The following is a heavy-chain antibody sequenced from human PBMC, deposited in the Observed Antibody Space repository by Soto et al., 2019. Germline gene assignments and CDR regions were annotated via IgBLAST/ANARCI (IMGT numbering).Heavy chain of an antibody. CDR2: ISSSSSTI. CDR1: GFTFSSYS. Sequence: EVQLVESGGGLVQPGGSLRLSCAASGFTFSSYSMNWVRQAPGKGLEWVSYISSSSSTIYYADSVKGRFTISRDNAKNSLYLQMNSLRDEDTAVYYCARDRSLLTGSFQAFDYWGQGTLVTVSS. D-gene: IGHD1-26*01. CDR3: ARDRSLLTGSFQAFDY. J-gene: IGHJ4*02. V-gene: IGHV3-48*02.